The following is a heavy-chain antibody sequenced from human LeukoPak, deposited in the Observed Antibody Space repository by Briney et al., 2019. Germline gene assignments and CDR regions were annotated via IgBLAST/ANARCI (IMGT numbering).Heavy chain of an antibody. D-gene: IGHD3-9*01. CDR1: GGSISSYY. CDR3: ARGYGYYDILTGYQTYDAFDI. V-gene: IGHV4-4*07. CDR2: IYTSGST. Sequence: SETLSLTCTVSGGSISSYYWSWIRQPAGKGLEWFGRIYTSGSTNYNPSLKSRVTMSVDTSKNQFSLKLSSVTAADTAVYYCARGYGYYDILTGYQTYDAFDIWGQGTMVTVSS. J-gene: IGHJ3*02.